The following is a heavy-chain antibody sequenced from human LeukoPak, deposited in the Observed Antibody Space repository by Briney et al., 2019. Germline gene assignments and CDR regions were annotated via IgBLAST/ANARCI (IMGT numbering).Heavy chain of an antibody. V-gene: IGHV3-66*01. J-gene: IGHJ4*02. Sequence: GGSLRLSCAASGFTVSSDYMSWVRQAPGKGLEWVSVIYSGGSTYYADSVKGRFTISRDNSKNTLYLQMNSLRAEDTAVYYCARGQRGSSSSFDYWGQGTLVTVSS. D-gene: IGHD6-13*01. CDR2: IYSGGST. CDR1: GFTVSSDY. CDR3: ARGQRGSSSSFDY.